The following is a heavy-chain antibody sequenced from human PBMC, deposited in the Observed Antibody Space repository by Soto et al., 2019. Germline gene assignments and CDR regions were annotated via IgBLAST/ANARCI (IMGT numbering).Heavy chain of an antibody. J-gene: IGHJ4*02. D-gene: IGHD1-1*01. Sequence: QVQLVQSGAEVKKPGSSVKVSCKASGGTFSNYPFTWVRQAPGQGLEWIGGIIPIFGTRNYAQKFQGRLTITADESTSTAYMELSSLISEDTALYYCARPRTTATTKGYDYWGQGTLVTVSS. CDR1: GGTFSNYP. CDR3: ARPRTTATTKGYDY. V-gene: IGHV1-69*01. CDR2: IIPIFGTR.